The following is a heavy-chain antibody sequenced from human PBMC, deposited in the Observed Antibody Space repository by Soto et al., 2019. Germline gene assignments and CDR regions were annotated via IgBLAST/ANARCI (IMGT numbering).Heavy chain of an antibody. D-gene: IGHD3-22*01. J-gene: IGHJ4*02. V-gene: IGHV1-69*02. CDR3: ASRITMIVV. CDR1: GGTFSSYT. CDR2: IIPILGIA. Sequence: QVQLVQSGAEVKKPGSSVKVSCKASGGTFSSYTISWVRQAPGQGLEWMGRIIPILGIANYAQKFQGRVTXXADKSTSTAYMELSSLRSEDTAVYYCASRITMIVVWGQGTLVTVSS.